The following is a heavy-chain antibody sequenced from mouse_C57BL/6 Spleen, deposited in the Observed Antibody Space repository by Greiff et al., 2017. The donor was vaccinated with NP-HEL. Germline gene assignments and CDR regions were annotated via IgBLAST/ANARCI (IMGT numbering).Heavy chain of an antibody. CDR2: IDPSDSYT. J-gene: IGHJ1*03. D-gene: IGHD2-4*01. Sequence: QVQLQQPGAELVRPGTSVKLSCKASGYTFTSYWMHWVKQRPGQGLEWIGVIDPSDSYTNYNQKFKGKATLTVDTSSSTAYMQLSSLTSEDSAVYYCAREYDYDGGPYWYFDVWGTGTTVTVSS. CDR1: GYTFTSYW. CDR3: AREYDYDGGPYWYFDV. V-gene: IGHV1-59*01.